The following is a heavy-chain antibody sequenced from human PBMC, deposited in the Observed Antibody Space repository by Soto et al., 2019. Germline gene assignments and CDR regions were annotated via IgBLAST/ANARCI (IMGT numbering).Heavy chain of an antibody. D-gene: IGHD3-22*01. V-gene: IGHV3-30*18. J-gene: IGHJ5*02. CDR2: ISYDGSNK. Sequence: PGGSLRLSCAASGFTFSSYGMHWVRQAPGKGLEWVAVISYDGSNKYYADSVKGRFTISRDNSKNTLYLQVNSLRAEDTAVYYCAKSYDSSGYYRFDPWGQGTLVTVSS. CDR3: AKSYDSSGYYRFDP. CDR1: GFTFSSYG.